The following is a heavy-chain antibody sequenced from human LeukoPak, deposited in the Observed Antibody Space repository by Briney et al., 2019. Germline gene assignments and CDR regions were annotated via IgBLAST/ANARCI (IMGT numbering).Heavy chain of an antibody. D-gene: IGHD3-10*01. CDR2: ISGSGGST. CDR3: AKYYTRGWFGESNWFDP. V-gene: IGHV3-23*01. Sequence: GGSLRLSCAASGFTFSSYGMSWVRQAPGKGLERVSAISGSGGSTYYADSVKGRFTISRDNSKNTLYLQMNSLRAEDTAVYYCAKYYTRGWFGESNWFDPWGQGTLVTVSS. CDR1: GFTFSSYG. J-gene: IGHJ5*02.